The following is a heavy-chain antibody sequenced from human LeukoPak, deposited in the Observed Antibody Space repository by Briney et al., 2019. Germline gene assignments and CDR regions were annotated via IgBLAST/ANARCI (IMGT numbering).Heavy chain of an antibody. Sequence: SETLSLTCTVSGVSIIDHAWSWIRQPPGRGLEWIGNIYASGSTYFNPSLRSRVAVSMDTSKNQFSLNLTSVTAADTAMFYCARLKANFLGTFDSWGQGALVTVSS. CDR1: GVSIIDHA. CDR2: IYASGST. CDR3: ARLKANFLGTFDS. D-gene: IGHD7-27*01. V-gene: IGHV4-4*09. J-gene: IGHJ4*02.